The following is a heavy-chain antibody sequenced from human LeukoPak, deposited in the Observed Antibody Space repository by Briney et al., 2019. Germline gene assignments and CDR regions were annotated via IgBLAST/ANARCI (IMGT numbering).Heavy chain of an antibody. J-gene: IGHJ3*02. CDR3: ASREGAYSGSHGVAFDI. V-gene: IGHV3-30-3*01. Sequence: SGGSLRLSCAASGFTFSSYAMHWVRQAPGKGLEWVAVISYDGSNKYYADSVKGRFTISRDNSKNTLYLQMNSLRAEDTAVYYCASREGAYSGSHGVAFDIWGQGTMVTVSS. CDR1: GFTFSSYA. CDR2: ISYDGSNK. D-gene: IGHD1-26*01.